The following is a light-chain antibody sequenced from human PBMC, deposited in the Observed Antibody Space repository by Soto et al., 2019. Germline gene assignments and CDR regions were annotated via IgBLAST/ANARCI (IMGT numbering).Light chain of an antibody. Sequence: EIVMTQSPATLSVSPGERATLSYRASRNINRKLAWYQQKPGQAPRLLISGASTRATGIPARFSGSGSGTEFTLTISSLQSEDFAVYYCQQYYDYPPLIFGGGTKVVIK. CDR3: QQYYDYPPLI. J-gene: IGKJ4*01. V-gene: IGKV3-15*01. CDR2: GAS. CDR1: RNINRK.